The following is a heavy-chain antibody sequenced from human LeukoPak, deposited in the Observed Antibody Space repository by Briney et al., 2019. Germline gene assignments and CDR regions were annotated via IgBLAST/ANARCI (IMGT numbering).Heavy chain of an antibody. J-gene: IGHJ3*02. D-gene: IGHD4-17*01. V-gene: IGHV4-59*11. Sequence: SETLSLTCTVSGGSISTHYWTWIRQPPGKGLEWIGYISYIGTTKYNPSLESRVSISVDTSKTYISLKLSSVTAADTAVYYCARDQTTVTKGFDIWGQGTKVTVSS. CDR1: GGSISTHY. CDR2: ISYIGTT. CDR3: ARDQTTVTKGFDI.